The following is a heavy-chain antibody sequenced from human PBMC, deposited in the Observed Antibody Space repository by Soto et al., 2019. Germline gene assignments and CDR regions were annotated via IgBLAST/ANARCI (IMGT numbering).Heavy chain of an antibody. Sequence: PSETLSLTCTVSGGSVSSGSYYWTWIRQHPGEGLEWIGHIYYSGNTYYSPSLQSRATISVDTSKNQFSLKLSSVTAADTAVYYCARSVFPWGQGTLVTVSS. J-gene: IGHJ5*02. V-gene: IGHV4-31*03. CDR2: IYYSGNT. CDR1: GGSVSSGSYY. CDR3: ARSVFP.